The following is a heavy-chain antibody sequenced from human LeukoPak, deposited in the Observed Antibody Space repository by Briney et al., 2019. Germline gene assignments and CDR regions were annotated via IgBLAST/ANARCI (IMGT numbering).Heavy chain of an antibody. D-gene: IGHD3-10*01. Sequence: SETLSLTCTVFGGSISSGGYYWSWIRQHPGKGLEWIGYIYYSGSTYYNPSFKSRVTISVDTSKNQFSLKLSSVTAADTAVYYCARAISHAMVRGVTFDYWGQGTLVTVSS. CDR3: ARAISHAMVRGVTFDY. CDR2: IYYSGST. J-gene: IGHJ4*02. CDR1: GGSISSGGYY. V-gene: IGHV4-31*03.